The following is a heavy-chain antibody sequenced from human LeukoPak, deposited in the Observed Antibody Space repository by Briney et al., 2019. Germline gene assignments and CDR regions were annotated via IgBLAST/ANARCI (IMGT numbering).Heavy chain of an antibody. CDR2: INHSGGT. V-gene: IGHV4-34*01. Sequence: PSETLSLTCAVYGESLSGYYGSWIRQPPGKGLEWIGGINHSGGTSYNPSLKSRVTISIDTSRNQFSLRLNSVTAADTAVYYCARGVLRYYYFDYWGQGALVTVSS. D-gene: IGHD1-26*01. CDR1: GESLSGYY. J-gene: IGHJ4*02. CDR3: ARGVLRYYYFDY.